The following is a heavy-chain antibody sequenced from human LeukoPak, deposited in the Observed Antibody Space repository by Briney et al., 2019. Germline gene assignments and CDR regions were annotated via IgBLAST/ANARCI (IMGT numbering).Heavy chain of an antibody. D-gene: IGHD3-3*01. J-gene: IGHJ4*02. CDR1: GYTFTGHF. Sequence: GASVKVSCKTSGYTFTGHFMNWVRQAPEQGLEWMGWIKAKSGATAYAQKFQGRVTMTRDTAINTAYLEVSGLTPDDTAVYYCARVREWEEISGAIPDYFDYWGQGTLITVSS. V-gene: IGHV1-2*02. CDR3: ARVREWEEISGAIPDYFDY. CDR2: IKAKSGAT.